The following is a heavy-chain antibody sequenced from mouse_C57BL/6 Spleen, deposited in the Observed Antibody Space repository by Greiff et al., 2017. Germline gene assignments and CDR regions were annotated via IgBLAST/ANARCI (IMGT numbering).Heavy chain of an antibody. J-gene: IGHJ2*01. D-gene: IGHD2-4*01. V-gene: IGHV1-81*01. CDR1: GYTFTSYG. CDR2: IYPRSGNT. CDR3: ARLRDYDGDY. Sequence: QVQLQQSGAELARPGASVKLSCTASGYTFTSYGISWVKQRTGQGLEWIGEIYPRSGNTYYNEKFKGKATLTADKSSSTAYMELRSLTSEDSAVYFCARLRDYDGDYWGQGTTLTVSS.